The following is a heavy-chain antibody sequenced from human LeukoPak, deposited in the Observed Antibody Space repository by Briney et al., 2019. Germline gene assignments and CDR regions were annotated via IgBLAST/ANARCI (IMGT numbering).Heavy chain of an antibody. CDR1: GYTFTSYG. CDR3: ARVWEGSSWYWGYYYGMDV. CDR2: ISAYNGNT. V-gene: IGHV1-18*01. D-gene: IGHD6-13*01. J-gene: IGHJ6*02. Sequence: ASVKVSCKASGYTFTSYGISWVRQAPGQGLEWMGWISAYNGNTNYAQKLQGRVTMTTDTSTSTAYMELRSLRSDDTAVYYCARVWEGSSWYWGYYYGMDVWGQGTTVTVSS.